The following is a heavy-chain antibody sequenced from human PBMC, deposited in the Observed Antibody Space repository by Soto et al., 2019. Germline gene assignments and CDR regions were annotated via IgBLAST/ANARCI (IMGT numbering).Heavy chain of an antibody. CDR3: ARQNYDFWSGFYRPGMDV. CDR2: INHSGST. V-gene: IGHV4-34*01. J-gene: IGHJ6*02. D-gene: IGHD3-3*01. CDR1: GGSFSGYY. Sequence: QVQLQQWGAGLLKPSETLSLTCAVYGGSFSGYYWSWIRQPPGKGLEWIGEINHSGSTNYNPSLKSRVTISVETSKNQFSLKLSSVTAADTAVYYCARQNYDFWSGFYRPGMDVWGQGTTVTVSS.